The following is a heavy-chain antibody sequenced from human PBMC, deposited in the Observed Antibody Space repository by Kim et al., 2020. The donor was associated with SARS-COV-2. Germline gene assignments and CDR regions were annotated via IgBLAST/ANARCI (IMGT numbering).Heavy chain of an antibody. D-gene: IGHD6-19*01. V-gene: IGHV3-49*04. CDR2: IRSKAYGGTT. CDR3: TRDLWQWLAARPMEY. J-gene: IGHJ4*02. Sequence: GGSLRLSCTASGFTFGDYAMSWVRQAPGKGLEWVGFIRSKAYGGTTEYAASVKGRFTISRDDSKSIAYLQMNSLKTEDTAVYYCTRDLWQWLAARPMEYWGQGTLVTVSS. CDR1: GFTFGDYA.